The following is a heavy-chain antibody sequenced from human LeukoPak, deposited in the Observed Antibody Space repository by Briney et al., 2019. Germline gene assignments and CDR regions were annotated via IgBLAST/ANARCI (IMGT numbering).Heavy chain of an antibody. J-gene: IGHJ4*02. CDR1: GGSISSGGYS. V-gene: IGHV4-61*02. D-gene: IGHD2-8*01. Sequence: SETLSLTCAVSGGSISSGGYSWSWIRQPPGKGLEWIGRIYTSGSTNYNPSLKSRVTMSVDTSKNQFSLKLSSVTAADTAVYYCARALIGYYFDYWGQGTLVTVSS. CDR2: IYTSGST. CDR3: ARALIGYYFDY.